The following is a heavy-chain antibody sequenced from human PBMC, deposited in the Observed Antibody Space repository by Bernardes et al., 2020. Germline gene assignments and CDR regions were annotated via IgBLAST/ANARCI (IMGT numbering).Heavy chain of an antibody. J-gene: IGHJ4*02. Sequence: TLSLTCAVYGGSFSGYYWSWIRQPPGKGLEWIGEINHSGSTNYNPSLKSRVTISVDTSKNQFSLKLSSVTAADTAVYYCAIGDFWSGYYRYWGQGTLVTVSS. D-gene: IGHD3-3*01. CDR3: AIGDFWSGYYRY. CDR1: GGSFSGYY. CDR2: INHSGST. V-gene: IGHV4-34*01.